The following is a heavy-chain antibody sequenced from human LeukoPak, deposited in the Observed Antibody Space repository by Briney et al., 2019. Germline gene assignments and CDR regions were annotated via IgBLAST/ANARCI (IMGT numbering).Heavy chain of an antibody. CDR3: ATAPRAAYYDSSGYYYTPLDY. CDR2: INPSGGST. Sequence: ASVKVSCKASGYTFTSYHMHWVRQAPGQGLEWMGRINPSGGSTSYAQKFQGRVTMTRDTSTSTVYMELSSLRSEDTAVYYCATAPRAAYYDSSGYYYTPLDYWGQGTLVTVSS. CDR1: GYTFTSYH. V-gene: IGHV1-46*01. D-gene: IGHD3-22*01. J-gene: IGHJ4*02.